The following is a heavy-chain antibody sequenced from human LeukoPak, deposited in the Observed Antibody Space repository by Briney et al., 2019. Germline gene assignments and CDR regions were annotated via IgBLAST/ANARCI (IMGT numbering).Heavy chain of an antibody. Sequence: SETLSLTCTVSGGSISSYYWSWIRQPPGKGLEWIGYIYYSGSTNYNPSLKSRVTISVDTSKNQFSLKLSSVTAADTAVYYCTRGGSRYYDSSGYAWGQGTLVTVSS. D-gene: IGHD3-22*01. V-gene: IGHV4-59*01. CDR2: IYYSGST. J-gene: IGHJ5*02. CDR1: GGSISSYY. CDR3: TRGGSRYYDSSGYA.